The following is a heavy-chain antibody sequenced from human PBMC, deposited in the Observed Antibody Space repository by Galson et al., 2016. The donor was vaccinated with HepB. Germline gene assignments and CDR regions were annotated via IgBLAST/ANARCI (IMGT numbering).Heavy chain of an antibody. CDR3: AREDWYFDL. CDR2: VDHNGGT. CDR1: GGSFSGYS. V-gene: IGHV4-34*01. Sequence: SETLSLTCSVYGGSFSGYSWSWIRQPPGKGLEWVGEVDHNGGTNFNPSLKSRVTMSLDTSKNQFSLKLSSVTAADTAVYFCAREDWYFDLWGLGTLVTVSS. J-gene: IGHJ2*01.